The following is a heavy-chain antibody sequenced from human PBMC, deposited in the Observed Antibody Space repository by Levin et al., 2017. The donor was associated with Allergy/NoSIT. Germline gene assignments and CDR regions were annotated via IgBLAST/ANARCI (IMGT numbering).Heavy chain of an antibody. D-gene: IGHD6-6*01. CDR3: AGGVSSSSLYFDS. Sequence: GESLKISCAASGFTFSSYAMTWVRQAPGKGLEWVSTISNSGGTTSYADSVKGRFTISRDNSKNTVYLQMNSLRAEDTALYSCAGGVSSSSLYFDSWGQGTLVTVSS. V-gene: IGHV3-23*01. CDR2: ISNSGGTT. J-gene: IGHJ4*02. CDR1: GFTFSSYA.